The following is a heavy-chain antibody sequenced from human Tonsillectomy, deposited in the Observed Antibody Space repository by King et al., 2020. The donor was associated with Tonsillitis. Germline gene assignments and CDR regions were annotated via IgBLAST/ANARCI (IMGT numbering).Heavy chain of an antibody. J-gene: IGHJ3*02. CDR2: IYPGYSAT. D-gene: IGHD2-15*01. Sequence: QLVQSGAEVKKPGESLKISCKGSGYSFTNYWIGWVRQMPGKGLEWMGIIYPGYSATKYSPSFQGQVTISADKSIRTAYLQWSSLKASDTAVYYCARRETLGGPGDIWGQGTMVTVSS. V-gene: IGHV5-51*01. CDR1: GYSFTNYW. CDR3: ARRETLGGPGDI.